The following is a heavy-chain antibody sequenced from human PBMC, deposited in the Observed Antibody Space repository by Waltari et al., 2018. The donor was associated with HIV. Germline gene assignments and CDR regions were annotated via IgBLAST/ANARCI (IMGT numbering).Heavy chain of an antibody. Sequence: LVESGGGSIKTGGSLRLSCAGSGFSVRNHWMDWVRQGPGKGLVWVARINSDGSTRNYADAVKGRFVISRDNSRNTVYLQLNSVKVEDTAVYFCARASHYIEFSTFDGDYYFDLWGRGTRVAVSS. CDR3: ARASHYIEFSTFDGDYYFDL. J-gene: IGHJ4*02. CDR1: GFSVRNHW. D-gene: IGHD3-9*01. V-gene: IGHV3-74*01. CDR2: INSDGSTR.